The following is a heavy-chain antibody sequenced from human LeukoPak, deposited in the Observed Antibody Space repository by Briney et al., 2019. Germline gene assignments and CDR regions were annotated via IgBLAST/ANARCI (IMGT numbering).Heavy chain of an antibody. CDR1: GYTFTSYG. J-gene: IGHJ6*03. CDR2: ISAYNGNT. D-gene: IGHD3-9*01. V-gene: IGHV1-18*01. CDR3: ARDIQMGDILTGYISYYYYYMDV. Sequence: ASVKVSCKASGYTFTSYGISWVRQAPGQGLEWMGWISAYNGNTNYAQKLQGRVTMTTDTSTSTAYMELRSLRSDDTAVYYRARDIQMGDILTGYISYYYYYMDVWGKGTTVTVSS.